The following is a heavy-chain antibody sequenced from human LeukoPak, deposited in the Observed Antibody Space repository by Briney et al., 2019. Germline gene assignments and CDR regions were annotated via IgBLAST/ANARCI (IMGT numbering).Heavy chain of an antibody. Sequence: ASVKVSCKASGYTFNGYFMHWVRQAPGQGLEWMGWINPNSGGTNYAQKFQGRVTMTRDTSISTAYMEPSRLKSDDTAVYYCARGTYMVRGVSPFDYWGQGTLVTVSS. CDR1: GYTFNGYF. D-gene: IGHD3-10*01. CDR2: INPNSGGT. J-gene: IGHJ4*02. CDR3: ARGTYMVRGVSPFDY. V-gene: IGHV1-2*02.